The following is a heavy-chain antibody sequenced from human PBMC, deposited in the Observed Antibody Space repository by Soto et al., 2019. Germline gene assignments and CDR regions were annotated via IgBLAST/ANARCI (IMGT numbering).Heavy chain of an antibody. J-gene: IGHJ6*02. D-gene: IGHD4-17*01. CDR2: ISYDGSNK. CDR1: GFTFSSYA. CDR3: ALDYGANYFYYGMDV. Sequence: QVQLVESGGGVVQPGRSLRLSCAASGFTFSSYAMHWVRQAPGKGLEWATLISYDGSNKYYADSVKGRFTISRDNSKNTLYLQMNSLRAEDTAVYYCALDYGANYFYYGMDVWGQGTTVTVSS. V-gene: IGHV3-30-3*01.